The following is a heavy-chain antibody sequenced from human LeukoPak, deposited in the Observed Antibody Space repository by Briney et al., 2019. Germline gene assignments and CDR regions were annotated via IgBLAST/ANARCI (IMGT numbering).Heavy chain of an antibody. Sequence: GGSLRLSCAASGFTFSNHGMNWVRQAPGKGLEWLSGVSPPGGGTYYADSVKGRFTISRDDSKNTLSLQMNSLRAEDTAVYYCAELGITVIGGVWGKGTTVTISS. CDR1: GFTFSNHG. CDR2: VSPPGGGT. V-gene: IGHV3-23*01. J-gene: IGHJ6*04. CDR3: AELGITVIGGV. D-gene: IGHD3-10*02.